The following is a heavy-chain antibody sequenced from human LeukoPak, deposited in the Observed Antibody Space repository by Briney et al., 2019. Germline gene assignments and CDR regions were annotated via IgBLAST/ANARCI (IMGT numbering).Heavy chain of an antibody. Sequence: PSETLSLTCTVSGVSISTYYWSWIRQPPGKGLEWIGYIYYSGNTNYNPSLKSRVTISIDTSKNQFSLRLNSVTAADTAVYCCASYRGYSYGYYFNYWGQGTLVTVSS. J-gene: IGHJ4*02. CDR2: IYYSGNT. D-gene: IGHD5-18*01. CDR1: GVSISTYY. CDR3: ASYRGYSYGYYFNY. V-gene: IGHV4-59*01.